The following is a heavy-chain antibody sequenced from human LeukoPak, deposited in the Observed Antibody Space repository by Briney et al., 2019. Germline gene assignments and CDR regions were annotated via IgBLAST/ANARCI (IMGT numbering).Heavy chain of an antibody. V-gene: IGHV4-59*01. Sequence: SETLSLTCTVSGGSISSYYWSWIRQPPGKGLEWIGYIYYSGSTNYNPSLKSRVNISVDTSKNQFSLKLSSVTAADTAVYYCARVGGRYYDFWSGYYSFDYWGQGTLVTVSS. CDR2: IYYSGST. CDR3: ARVGGRYYDFWSGYYSFDY. CDR1: GGSISSYY. J-gene: IGHJ4*02. D-gene: IGHD3-3*01.